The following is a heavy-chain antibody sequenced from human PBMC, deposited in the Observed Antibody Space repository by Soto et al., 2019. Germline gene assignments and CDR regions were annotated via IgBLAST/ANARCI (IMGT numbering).Heavy chain of an antibody. CDR1: GFTFSSYG. V-gene: IGHV3-30*18. Sequence: QVQLVESGGGVVQPGRSLRLSCAASGFTFSSYGMHWVRQAPGKGLEWVAVISYDGSDKYYADSVKGRFTISRDNSKNTLCLQLNSLRAEDTAVYYCAEDVESSLQHWGQGTLITVSS. CDR3: AEDVESSLQH. J-gene: IGHJ1*01. D-gene: IGHD2-15*01. CDR2: ISYDGSDK.